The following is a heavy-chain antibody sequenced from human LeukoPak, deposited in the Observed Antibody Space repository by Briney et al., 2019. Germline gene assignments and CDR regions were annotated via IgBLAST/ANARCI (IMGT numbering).Heavy chain of an antibody. CDR3: ARAGEYYYGSGSKHYYYYGMDV. J-gene: IGHJ6*02. CDR2: ISGSGGNT. D-gene: IGHD3-10*01. V-gene: IGHV3-23*01. Sequence: GSLRLSCAASGFTFSSCAMSWVRQAPGKGLEWVSAISGSGGNTYYADSVKGRFTISRDNSKNTLYLQMNGLRAEDTAVYYCARAGEYYYGSGSKHYYYYGMDVWGQGTTVTVSS. CDR1: GFTFSSCA.